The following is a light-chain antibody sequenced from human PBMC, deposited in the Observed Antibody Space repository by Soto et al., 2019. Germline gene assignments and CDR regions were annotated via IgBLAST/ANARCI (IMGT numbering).Light chain of an antibody. J-gene: IGKJ1*01. CDR1: QSVGSK. Sequence: EILMTQSPATLAASPGERATLSCRASQSVGSKLAWYQQNPGQPPRLVMFDASIRATGVPARFSGGGSGTEFPLTISSLQSEDFALYYCQQYEKWPPTTFGQGTKVEIK. V-gene: IGKV3-15*01. CDR2: DAS. CDR3: QQYEKWPPTT.